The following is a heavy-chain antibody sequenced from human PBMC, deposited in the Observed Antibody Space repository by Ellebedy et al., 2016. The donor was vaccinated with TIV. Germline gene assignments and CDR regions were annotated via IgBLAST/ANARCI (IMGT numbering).Heavy chain of an antibody. CDR1: GFTFGSSW. D-gene: IGHD5-18*01. J-gene: IGHJ4*02. CDR2: IKYDGSEK. Sequence: GESLKISCGASGFTFGSSWMDWVRQAPGRGLEWVANIKYDGSEKYYVDSVKGRFTISRDNAKNLLYLQMNSLRAEDTAVYYCARDHVETGRPAAFDYWGQGTLVTVSS. V-gene: IGHV3-7*01. CDR3: ARDHVETGRPAAFDY.